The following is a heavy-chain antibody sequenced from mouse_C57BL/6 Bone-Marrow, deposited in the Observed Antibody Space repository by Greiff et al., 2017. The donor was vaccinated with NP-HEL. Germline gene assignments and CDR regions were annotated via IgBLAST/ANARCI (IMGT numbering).Heavy chain of an antibody. CDR1: GFTFSSYG. V-gene: IGHV5-6*02. Sequence: EVKLVESGGDLVKPGGSLKLSCAASGFTFSSYGMSWVRQTPDKRLEWVATISSGGSYTYYPDSVKGRFTISRDNAKNNLYLQMSHLKSEDTAMYYCARELGLFDYWGQGTTLTVSS. D-gene: IGHD4-1*01. J-gene: IGHJ2*01. CDR3: ARELGLFDY. CDR2: ISSGGSYT.